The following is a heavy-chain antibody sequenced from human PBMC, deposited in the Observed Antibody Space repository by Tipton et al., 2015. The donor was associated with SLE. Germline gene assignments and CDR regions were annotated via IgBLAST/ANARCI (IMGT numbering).Heavy chain of an antibody. CDR3: AKDRFYDSSGYFFFDY. V-gene: IGHV3-23*03. J-gene: IGHJ4*02. Sequence: SLRLSCAASGFTFSSYAMNWVRQATGKGLEWVSTIYTAGGAYYADSVKGRFTISRDDSKNTLYLQMSSLRPDDTAVYYCAKDRFYDSSGYFFFDYWGQGTLVTVSS. CDR1: GFTFSSYA. CDR2: IYTAGGA. D-gene: IGHD3-22*01.